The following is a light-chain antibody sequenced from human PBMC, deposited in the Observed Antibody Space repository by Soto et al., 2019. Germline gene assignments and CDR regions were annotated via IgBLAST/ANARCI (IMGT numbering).Light chain of an antibody. V-gene: IGLV2-14*01. CDR1: SSDVGVYNY. CDR2: EVS. J-gene: IGLJ3*02. Sequence: QSALTQPASVSGSPGQSITISCTGTSSDVGVYNYVSWYQQHTGKAPKLMIYEVSNRPSGVSNRFSGSKSGNTASLTISGLQAEDEAEYYCSSYTSSSTLVFGGGTKVTVL. CDR3: SSYTSSSTLV.